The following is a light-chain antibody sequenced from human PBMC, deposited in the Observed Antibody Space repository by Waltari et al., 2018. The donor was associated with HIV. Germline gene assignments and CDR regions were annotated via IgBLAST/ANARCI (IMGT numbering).Light chain of an antibody. V-gene: IGLV3-10*01. CDR2: EDS. J-gene: IGLJ2*01. CDR3: YSTDSSGNHMV. Sequence: SYELTQPPSVSVSPGQTARITCSGDALPKNYAYWYQQKSGQAPVLVIYEDSKRPSGIPERFSGSSSGTMATLTISGAQVEDEADYYCYSTDSSGNHMVFGGGTKLTVL. CDR1: ALPKNY.